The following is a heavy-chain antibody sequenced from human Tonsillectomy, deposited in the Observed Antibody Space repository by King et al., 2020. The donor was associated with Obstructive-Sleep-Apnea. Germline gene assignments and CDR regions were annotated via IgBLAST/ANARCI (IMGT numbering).Heavy chain of an antibody. CDR2: IVVGSGNT. D-gene: IGHD3-22*01. CDR3: AADMGDYYDSSGYFESGHYY. Sequence: QLVESGPEVKKPGTSVKVSCKASGFTFTNSAMQWVRQARGQRLEWIGWIVVGSGNTNCAQKFQERVTITRDRSTGTAYMELSSLRSEDTAVYYCAADMGDYYDSSGYFESGHYYWGQGTLVTVSS. CDR1: GFTFTNSA. J-gene: IGHJ4*02. V-gene: IGHV1-58*02.